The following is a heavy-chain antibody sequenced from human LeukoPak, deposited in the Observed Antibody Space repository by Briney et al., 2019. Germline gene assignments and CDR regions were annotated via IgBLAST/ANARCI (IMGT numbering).Heavy chain of an antibody. CDR1: GFTFSNHG. Sequence: GRSLRLSCAASGFTFSNHGMHWVRQAPGKGLEWVAVVSYDGTVDYYADSVKGRFTISRDNSKNTLSLQVNSLRGEDTAVYYCAKESSTGSRYSFDLWGQGSLVTVSS. CDR2: VSYDGTVD. CDR3: AKESSTGSRYSFDL. J-gene: IGHJ4*02. V-gene: IGHV3-30*18. D-gene: IGHD1-1*01.